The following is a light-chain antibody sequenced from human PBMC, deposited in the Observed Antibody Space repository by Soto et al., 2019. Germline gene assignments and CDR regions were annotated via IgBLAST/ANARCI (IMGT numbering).Light chain of an antibody. CDR2: DAS. J-gene: IGKJ4*01. CDR1: QSVSTN. Sequence: EIVMTQSPAPLSVSPGERATLSCRASQSVSTNLAWYHQKPGQAPRLLIYDASTRATGFPARFSGSGSGTEFTLTISSLQSEDFAVYYCQQYNNWPLTFGGGTKVDIK. CDR3: QQYNNWPLT. V-gene: IGKV3-15*01.